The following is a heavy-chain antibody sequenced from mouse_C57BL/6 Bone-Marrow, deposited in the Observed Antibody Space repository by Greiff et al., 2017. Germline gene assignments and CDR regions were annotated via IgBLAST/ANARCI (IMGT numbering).Heavy chain of an antibody. CDR1: GYAFTNYL. CDR3: ARFYYYGSSLFDY. J-gene: IGHJ2*01. Sequence: QVQLQQSGAELVRPGTSVKVSCKASGYAFTNYLIEWVKQRPGQGLELIGVINPGSGGTNYNEKFKGKATLTADKSSSTAYMQLSSLTSEDSAVYFCARFYYYGSSLFDYWGQGTTLTVSS. CDR2: INPGSGGT. V-gene: IGHV1-54*01. D-gene: IGHD1-1*01.